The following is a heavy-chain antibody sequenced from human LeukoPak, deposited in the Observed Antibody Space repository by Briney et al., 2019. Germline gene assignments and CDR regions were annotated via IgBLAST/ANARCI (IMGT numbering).Heavy chain of an antibody. J-gene: IGHJ4*02. V-gene: IGHV1-24*01. CDR2: FDPEDGET. D-gene: IGHD5-18*01. CDR3: ATFPLDTAMAEHY. CDR1: GYTLTELS. Sequence: ASVKVSCTVSGYTLTELSMHWVRQAPGKGLEWMGGFDPEDGETIYAQKFQGRVTMTEDTSTDTAYMELSSLRSEDTAVCYCATFPLDTAMAEHYWGQGTLVTVSS.